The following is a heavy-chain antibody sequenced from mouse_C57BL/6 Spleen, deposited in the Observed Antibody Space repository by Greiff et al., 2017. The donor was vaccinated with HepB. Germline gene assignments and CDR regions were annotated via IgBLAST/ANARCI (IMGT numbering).Heavy chain of an antibody. J-gene: IGHJ1*03. D-gene: IGHD1-1*01. Sequence: EVKLMESGGDLVKPGGSLKLSCAASGFTFSSYGMSWVRQTPDKRLEWVATISSGGSYTYYPDSVKGRFTISRDNAKNTLYLQMSSLKSEDTAMYYCARQGYYGSSLHWYFDVWGTGTTVTVSS. CDR3: ARQGYYGSSLHWYFDV. CDR1: GFTFSSYG. V-gene: IGHV5-6*01. CDR2: ISSGGSYT.